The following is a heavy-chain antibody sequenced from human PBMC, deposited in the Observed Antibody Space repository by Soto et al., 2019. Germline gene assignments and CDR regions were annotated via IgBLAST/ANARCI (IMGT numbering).Heavy chain of an antibody. V-gene: IGHV4-59*08. J-gene: IGHJ3*02. CDR2: IYYSGST. CDR1: GGSISSYY. CDR3: ATSTTKYDYIWGSYRYDAFDI. Sequence: SETLSLTCTVSGGSISSYYWSWIRQPPGKGLEWIGYIYYSGSTNYNPSLKSRLTISVDTSKNQFSLKLSSVTAADTAVYYCATSTTKYDYIWGSYRYDAFDIWGQGTMVTVSS. D-gene: IGHD3-16*02.